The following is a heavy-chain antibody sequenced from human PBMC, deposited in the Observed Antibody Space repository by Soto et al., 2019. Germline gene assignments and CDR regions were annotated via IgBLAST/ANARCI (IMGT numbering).Heavy chain of an antibody. D-gene: IGHD3-16*01. CDR2: IYYSGST. V-gene: IGHV4-31*03. CDR1: GGSISSGGYY. Sequence: SETLSLTCTVSGGSISSGGYYWSWIRQHPGKGLERIGYIYYSGSTYYNPSLKSRVTISVDTSKNQFSLKLSSVTAADTAVYYCARDGYDYLLDVWGQGTTVTVFS. CDR3: ARDGYDYLLDV. J-gene: IGHJ6*02.